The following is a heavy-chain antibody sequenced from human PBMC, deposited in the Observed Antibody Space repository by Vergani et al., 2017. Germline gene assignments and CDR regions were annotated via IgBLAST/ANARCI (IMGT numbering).Heavy chain of an antibody. CDR2: ISWNSGSI. Sequence: EVQLVESGGGLVQPGRSLRLSCAASGFTFDDYAMHWVRQAPGKGLEWVSGISWNSGSIGYADSVKGRFTISRDNAKNSLYLQMNSLRAEDTALYYCAKEQTAMDFDCWGQGTLVTVSS. V-gene: IGHV3-9*01. D-gene: IGHD5-18*01. CDR3: AKEQTAMDFDC. J-gene: IGHJ4*02. CDR1: GFTFDDYA.